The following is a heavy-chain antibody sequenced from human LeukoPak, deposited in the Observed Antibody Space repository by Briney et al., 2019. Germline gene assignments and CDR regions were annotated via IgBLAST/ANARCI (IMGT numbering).Heavy chain of an antibody. Sequence: PSETLSLTSTVSGGSISSYYWSWIRQPPGKGLEWIGYIYYSGSTNYNPSLKSRVTISVDTSKNQFSLKLSSVTAADTAVYYCARYYYGSGSYDYWGQGTLVTVSS. V-gene: IGHV4-59*01. D-gene: IGHD3-10*01. CDR2: IYYSGST. CDR1: GGSISSYY. CDR3: ARYYYGSGSYDY. J-gene: IGHJ4*02.